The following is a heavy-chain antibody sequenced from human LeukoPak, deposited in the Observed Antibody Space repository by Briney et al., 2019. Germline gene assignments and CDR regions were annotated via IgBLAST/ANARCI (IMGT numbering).Heavy chain of an antibody. D-gene: IGHD3-22*01. CDR2: IYYSGST. CDR3: AREGLYDSSGYWVDY. CDR1: GGSISSSSYY. J-gene: IGHJ4*02. V-gene: IGHV4-39*07. Sequence: SETLSLTCTVSGGSISSSSYYWGWIRQPPGKGLEWIGSIYYSGSTYYNPSLKSRVTISVDTSKNQFSLKLSSVAAADTAVYYCAREGLYDSSGYWVDYWGQGTLVTVSS.